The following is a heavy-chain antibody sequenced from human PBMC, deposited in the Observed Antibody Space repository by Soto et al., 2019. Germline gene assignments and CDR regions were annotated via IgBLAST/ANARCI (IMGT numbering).Heavy chain of an antibody. D-gene: IGHD4-17*01. J-gene: IGHJ4*02. V-gene: IGHV3-21*01. Sequence: GGSLRLSCAASGFTFSSYSMNWVRQAPGEGLEWVSSISSSSSSIYYADSVKGRFTISRDNAKNSLYLQMNSLRAEDTAVYYCARREMTTVTNYFDYWGQGTLVTVSS. CDR2: ISSSSSSI. CDR1: GFTFSSYS. CDR3: ARREMTTVTNYFDY.